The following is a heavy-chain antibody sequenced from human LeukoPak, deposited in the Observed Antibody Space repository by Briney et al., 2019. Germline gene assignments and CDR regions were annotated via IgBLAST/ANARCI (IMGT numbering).Heavy chain of an antibody. D-gene: IGHD2-8*01. Sequence: GGSLRLSCAASGFTFTAYTINWVRQAPGKGLEWVSGISPGGGPTYYADSVKGRFTISRDDVKSTLYLQMKNLRAEDTAVYYCAKDESGVYAYYFDYWGQGTLVTVSS. J-gene: IGHJ4*02. CDR3: AKDESGVYAYYFDY. CDR1: GFTFTAYT. CDR2: ISPGGGPT. V-gene: IGHV3-23*01.